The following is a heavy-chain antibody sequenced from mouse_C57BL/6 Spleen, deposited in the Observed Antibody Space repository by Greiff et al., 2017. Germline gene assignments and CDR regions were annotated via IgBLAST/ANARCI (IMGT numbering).Heavy chain of an antibody. CDR1: GYTFTDYY. CDR3: ATDGYYDAMDY. D-gene: IGHD2-3*01. J-gene: IGHJ4*01. Sequence: EVQLQQSGPELVKPGASVKISCKASGYTFTDYYMNWVKQSHGKSLEWIGDINPNNGGTSYNQKFKGKATLTVDKSSSTAYMELRSLTSEDSAVYYCATDGYYDAMDYWGQGTSVTVSS. V-gene: IGHV1-26*01. CDR2: INPNNGGT.